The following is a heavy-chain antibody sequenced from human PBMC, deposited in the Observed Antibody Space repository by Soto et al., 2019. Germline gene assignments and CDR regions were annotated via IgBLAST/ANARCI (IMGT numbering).Heavy chain of an antibody. V-gene: IGHV4-30-4*01. J-gene: IGHJ6*02. CDR2: IFHSGST. CDR1: GGSINSGDYY. D-gene: IGHD3-10*01. CDR3: ARDRYYGSGTYYKFYSGMDV. Sequence: SETLSLTCTVSGGSINSGDYYWTWVRQPPGKGLEWIGNIFHSGSTYYTPSLESPVTISLDTSKNHFSLKLSSVTPADTAVYYCARDRYYGSGTYYKFYSGMDVWGQGTTVT.